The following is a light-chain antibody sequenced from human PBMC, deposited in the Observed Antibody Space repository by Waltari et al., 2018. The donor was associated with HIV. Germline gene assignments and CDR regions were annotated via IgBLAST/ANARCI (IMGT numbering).Light chain of an antibody. J-gene: IGKJ5*01. V-gene: IGKV2D-29*02. Sequence: DIVMTQTPLSLSVTLGQPPSISCKSSQSLLHRDGKTYLYWYLQKPGQSPHLRIYEVSYRFSAVPDRFGVSGSGTHFTLKIGRVEAENVGVYYCMQSIQLPITFSQGTRLEIK. CDR2: EVS. CDR1: QSLLHRDGKTY. CDR3: MQSIQLPIT.